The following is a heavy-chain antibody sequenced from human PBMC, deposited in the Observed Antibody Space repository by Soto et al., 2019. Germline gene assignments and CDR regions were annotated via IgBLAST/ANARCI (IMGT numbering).Heavy chain of an antibody. J-gene: IGHJ4*02. D-gene: IGHD1-7*01. Sequence: QVHLQESGPGLVKPSETLSLTCTVSGGSINNHYWSWIRQPPGKGLEWIGYIYYTGSTNYNPPLKVQVTRSVDTPKTQCSLNLTSVPPADTSYFSCARPTGNSKYWGQGPLVTVSS. CDR3: ARPTGNSKY. CDR1: GGSINNHY. CDR2: IYYTGST. V-gene: IGHV4-59*11.